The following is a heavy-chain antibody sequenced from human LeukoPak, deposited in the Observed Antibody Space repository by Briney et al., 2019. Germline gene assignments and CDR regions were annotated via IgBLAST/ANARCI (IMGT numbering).Heavy chain of an antibody. V-gene: IGHV1-46*01. CDR1: GYTFTSYY. D-gene: IGHD5-18*01. J-gene: IGHJ4*02. Sequence: ASVKLSCKASGYTFTSYYMHWVRRAPGQGLEWMGIINPSGGSTSYAQTFQGRVTMTRDTPTSPVYMELSSLRSEAPAVYYCARDRLQLWDFDYWGQGTLVTVSS. CDR2: INPSGGST. CDR3: ARDRLQLWDFDY.